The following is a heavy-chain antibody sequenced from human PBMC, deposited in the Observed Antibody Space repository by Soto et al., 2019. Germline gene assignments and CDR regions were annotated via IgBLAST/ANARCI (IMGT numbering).Heavy chain of an antibody. J-gene: IGHJ5*02. CDR3: ARRIGGYDSNWLDP. CDR2: ISAYNGNT. Sequence: ASVKVSCKASGYTFTSYGISWVRQAPGQGLEWMGWISAYNGNTNYAQKLQGRVTMTTDTSTSTAYMELRSLRSDDTAVYYCARRIGGYDSNWLDPWGQGTLVTVSS. V-gene: IGHV1-18*01. D-gene: IGHD5-12*01. CDR1: GYTFTSYG.